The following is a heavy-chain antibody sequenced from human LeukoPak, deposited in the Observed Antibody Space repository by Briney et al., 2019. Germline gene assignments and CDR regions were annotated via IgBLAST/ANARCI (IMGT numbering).Heavy chain of an antibody. CDR2: IKQDGSEK. CDR1: GFTFSSYW. D-gene: IGHD1-26*01. V-gene: IGHV3-7*01. CDR3: ARITWELLGFRYYFDY. J-gene: IGHJ4*02. Sequence: PGGSLRLSCAASGFTFSSYWMTWVRQAPGKGLEWVANIKQDGSEKYYVDSVKGRFTISRDNAKNSLYLQMNSLRAEDTAVYYCARITWELLGFRYYFDYWGQDTVLAVSS.